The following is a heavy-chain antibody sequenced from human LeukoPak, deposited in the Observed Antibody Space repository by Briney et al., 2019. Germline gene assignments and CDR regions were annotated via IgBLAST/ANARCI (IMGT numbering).Heavy chain of an antibody. Sequence: GGSLRLSCAASGFTFSSYGMHWVRQAPGKGLEWVAVIWYDGSNKYYADSVKDRFTISRDNSKNTLYLQMNSLRAEDTAVYYCARVEVTGPYYYGMDVWGQGTTVTVSS. CDR1: GFTFSSYG. V-gene: IGHV3-33*08. CDR3: ARVEVTGPYYYGMDV. D-gene: IGHD2-21*02. CDR2: IWYDGSNK. J-gene: IGHJ6*02.